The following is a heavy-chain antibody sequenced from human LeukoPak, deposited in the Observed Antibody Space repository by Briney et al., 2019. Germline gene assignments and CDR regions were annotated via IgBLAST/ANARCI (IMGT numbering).Heavy chain of an antibody. J-gene: IGHJ4*02. CDR1: GFTFSSYG. D-gene: IGHD6-19*01. CDR3: AKAKQWLVPTVDY. CDR2: ISYDGSNK. Sequence: SGGSLRLSCAASGFTFSSYGMHWVRQAPGKGLEWVAVISYDGSNKYYADSVKGRFTISRDNSKNTLYLQMNSLRAEDTAVYYCAKAKQWLVPTVDYWGQGTLVTVSS. V-gene: IGHV3-30*18.